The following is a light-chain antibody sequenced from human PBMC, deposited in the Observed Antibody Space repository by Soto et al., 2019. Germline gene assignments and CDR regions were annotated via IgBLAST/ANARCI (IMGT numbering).Light chain of an antibody. Sequence: QFVLTQPASVSGSPGQSIAISCTGSSSDVGIYNYVSWYQQHPGKVPKLIIYEVTNRPSGVSNRFSGSKSGNTASLTISGLQAEDEADYYCCSYAGSSSYAFGTGTKVTVL. CDR2: EVT. J-gene: IGLJ1*01. CDR1: SSDVGIYNY. V-gene: IGLV2-23*02. CDR3: CSYAGSSSYA.